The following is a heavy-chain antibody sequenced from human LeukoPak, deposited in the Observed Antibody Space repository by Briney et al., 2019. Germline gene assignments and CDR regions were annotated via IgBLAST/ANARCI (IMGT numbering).Heavy chain of an antibody. CDR1: GFSFSYYA. D-gene: IGHD3-10*01. Sequence: GGSLRLSCAASGFSFSYYAMSWVRQAPGKGLEWVSGISSGGGTTYYEDSVKGRFTISRDNSKTTLYLLMNSLRAEDTAVYFCAKDPSSGFADGDAFDIWGQGTMATVSS. J-gene: IGHJ3*02. V-gene: IGHV3-23*01. CDR2: ISSGGGTT. CDR3: AKDPSSGFADGDAFDI.